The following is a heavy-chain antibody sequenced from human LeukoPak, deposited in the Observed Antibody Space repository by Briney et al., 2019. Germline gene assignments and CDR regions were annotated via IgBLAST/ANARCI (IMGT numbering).Heavy chain of an antibody. CDR2: INHSGST. CDR3: ARRPRYSSGWYYFDS. D-gene: IGHD6-19*01. J-gene: IGHJ4*02. V-gene: IGHV4-34*01. Sequence: SETLSLTCAVYGGSFSGDYWNWIRQPPGKGLEWIGEINHSGSTNSNPSLKSRVTISVDRSKNQFSLKLSSVTAADTTVYYCARRPRYSSGWYYFDSWGQGTLVTVSS. CDR1: GGSFSGDY.